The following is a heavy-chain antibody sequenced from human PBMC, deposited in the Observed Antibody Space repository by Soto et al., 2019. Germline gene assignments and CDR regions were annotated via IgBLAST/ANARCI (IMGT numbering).Heavy chain of an antibody. D-gene: IGHD6-6*01. V-gene: IGHV1-8*01. CDR1: GYTFTSYD. CDR2: MNPNRGNT. CDR3: ARGFVRYSSSSKLFDY. Sequence: QVQLVQSGAEVKKPGASVKVSCKASGYTFTSYDINWVRQATGQGLEWMGWMNPNRGNTGYAQKFQGRVTMTRNTSISTAYMELSSLRSEDTAVYYCARGFVRYSSSSKLFDYWGQGTLVTVSS. J-gene: IGHJ4*02.